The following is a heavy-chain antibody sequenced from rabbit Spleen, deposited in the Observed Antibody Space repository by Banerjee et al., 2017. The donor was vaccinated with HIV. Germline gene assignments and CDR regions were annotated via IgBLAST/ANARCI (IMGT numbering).Heavy chain of an antibody. Sequence: QLVESGGGLVQPGGSLKLSCKASGFDFNNYYIQWVRQAPGKGLEWIGYIDPVFGITNYAVSVKGRFTISRDNTQNTLYLQLNSLTAADTATYFCARDLVAVIGWNFNLWGQGTLVTVS. D-gene: IGHD4-2*01. V-gene: IGHV1S7*01. CDR1: GFDFNNYY. CDR2: IDPVFGIT. CDR3: ARDLVAVIGWNFNL. J-gene: IGHJ4*01.